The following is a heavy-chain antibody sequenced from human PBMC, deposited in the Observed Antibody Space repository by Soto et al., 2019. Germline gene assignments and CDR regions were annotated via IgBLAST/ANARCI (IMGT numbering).Heavy chain of an antibody. CDR3: TKVRGDPV. J-gene: IGHJ6*04. Sequence: HPGGSLRLSCAASGFTFSLYAMNWVRQAPGKGPEWVSGISAGRSTYYADSVKGRFTISRDNSKSTLFLQMDSLRAEDTALYYCTKVRGDPVWGKGTTVTVSS. D-gene: IGHD4-17*01. CDR1: GFTFSLYA. CDR2: ISAGRST. V-gene: IGHV3-23*01.